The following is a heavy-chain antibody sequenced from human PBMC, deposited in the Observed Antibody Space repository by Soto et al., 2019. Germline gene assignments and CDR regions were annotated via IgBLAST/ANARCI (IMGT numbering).Heavy chain of an antibody. V-gene: IGHV4-59*01. J-gene: IGHJ4*02. CDR1: GDSISRYF. D-gene: IGHD6-13*01. CDR2: IYYSGNT. CDR3: ARGIASSSRTSLIY. Sequence: PSETLSLTCTVSGDSISRYFWSWIRQPPGKGLEWIGYIYYSGNTNYNPSLKSRVTISLDTSKNQFSLKLTSVTAADTAIYYCARGIASSSRTSLIYWGQGALVTVSS.